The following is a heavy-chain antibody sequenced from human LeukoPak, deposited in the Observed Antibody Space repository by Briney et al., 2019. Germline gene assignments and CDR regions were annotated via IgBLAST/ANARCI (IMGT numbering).Heavy chain of an antibody. Sequence: GGSLRLSCAASGFTFSGSHMHWVRQAPGKGLERVGHVRNEADGYATAYGASVKGRFTISRDDSNNMVYLQMNSLKTEDTAVYYCTTTPHYYDYYWGQGTLVTVSS. CDR1: GFTFSGSH. CDR3: TTTPHYYDYY. D-gene: IGHD3-22*01. V-gene: IGHV3-73*01. J-gene: IGHJ4*02. CDR2: VRNEADGYAT.